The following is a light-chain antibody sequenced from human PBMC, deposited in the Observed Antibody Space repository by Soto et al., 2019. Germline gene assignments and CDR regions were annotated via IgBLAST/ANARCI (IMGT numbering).Light chain of an antibody. CDR2: GVS. CDR3: SSYTSSSTVL. Sequence: QSALTQPASVSGPPGQSITISCTGTSSDVGGYNYVSWYQQHPGKAPKLMIYGVSNRPSGVSNRFSASKSGNTASLSISGRQAEDEADYYCSSYTSSSTVLFGGGTKLTVL. V-gene: IGLV2-14*01. J-gene: IGLJ2*01. CDR1: SSDVGGYNY.